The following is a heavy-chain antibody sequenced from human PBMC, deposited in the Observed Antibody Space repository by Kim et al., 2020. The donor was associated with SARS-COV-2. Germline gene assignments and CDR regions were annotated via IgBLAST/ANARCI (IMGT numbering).Heavy chain of an antibody. D-gene: IGHD6-13*01. CDR1: GGSISSYY. Sequence: SETLSLTCTVTGGSISSYYWSWIRQPPGKGLEWIGYMYYSGSTNSNPSLKSQVTISVDTSKNQFSLKLSSVTAADTAVYYCASYSSSWSYFDYWGQGTLV. V-gene: IGHV4-59*08. CDR3: ASYSSSWSYFDY. J-gene: IGHJ4*02. CDR2: MYYSGST.